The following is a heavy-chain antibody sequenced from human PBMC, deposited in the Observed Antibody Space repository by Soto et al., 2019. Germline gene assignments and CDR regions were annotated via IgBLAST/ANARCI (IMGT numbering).Heavy chain of an antibody. CDR3: ARDRLESSTYGMDV. V-gene: IGHV4-4*07. D-gene: IGHD3-16*02. CDR1: GDSILGYY. Sequence: SETLSLTCSASGDSILGYYWSWIRQPAGKRLEWIGRVYNSGNVIFNPSLKNRVTMSVDMSKNQFSLRLTSVTAADSAVYYCARDRLESSTYGMDVWGRGTTVTVPS. J-gene: IGHJ6*02. CDR2: VYNSGNV.